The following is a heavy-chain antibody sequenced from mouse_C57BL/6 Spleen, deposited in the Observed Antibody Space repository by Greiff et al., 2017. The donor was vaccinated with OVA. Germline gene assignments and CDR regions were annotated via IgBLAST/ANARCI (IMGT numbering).Heavy chain of an antibody. Sequence: VQLQQSGPGLVKPSQSLSLTCSVTGYSITSGYYWNWIRQFPGNKLEWMGYISYDGSNNYNPSLKNRISITRDTSKNQFFLKLNSVTTEDTATYYCARDPYDYDGAYWGQGTLVTVSA. D-gene: IGHD2-4*01. J-gene: IGHJ3*01. CDR3: ARDPYDYDGAY. V-gene: IGHV3-6*01. CDR2: ISYDGSN. CDR1: GYSITSGYY.